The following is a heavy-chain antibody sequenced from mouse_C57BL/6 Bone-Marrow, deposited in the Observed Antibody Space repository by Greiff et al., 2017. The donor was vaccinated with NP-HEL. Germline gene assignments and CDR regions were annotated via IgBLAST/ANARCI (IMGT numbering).Heavy chain of an antibody. D-gene: IGHD1-1*01. V-gene: IGHV2-5*01. CDR2: IWRGGST. CDR1: GFSLTSYG. Sequence: VQLQESGPGLVQPSQSLSITCTVSGFSLTSYGVHWVRQSPGKGLEWLGVIWRGGSTDYNAAFMSRLSITKDNSKSQVFFKMNSLQADDTAIYYCAKNHYGSSPMDYWGQGTSVTVSS. J-gene: IGHJ4*01. CDR3: AKNHYGSSPMDY.